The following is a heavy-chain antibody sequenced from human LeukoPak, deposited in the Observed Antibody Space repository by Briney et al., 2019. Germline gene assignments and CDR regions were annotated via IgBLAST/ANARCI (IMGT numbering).Heavy chain of an antibody. D-gene: IGHD2-21*02. CDR2: IRSKTNNDAT. V-gene: IGHV3-73*01. CDR1: GFTFSGSV. Sequence: GGSLRLSRAASGFTFSGSVMHWVRQPSGKGLEWVGRIRSKTNNDATAYAASVKGRFTIYRDDSKNVAYLQMNSLKIEDTAVYFCTRRAYCGDDCYSGLDYWGQGTLVTVSS. CDR3: TRRAYCGDDCYSGLDY. J-gene: IGHJ4*02.